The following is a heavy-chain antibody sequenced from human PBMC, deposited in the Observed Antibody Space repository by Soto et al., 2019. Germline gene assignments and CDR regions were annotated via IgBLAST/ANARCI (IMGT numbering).Heavy chain of an antibody. CDR1: GFTFSSYW. CDR2: IKQDGSEK. CDR3: ARMYYDFWSGYHISFDY. J-gene: IGHJ4*02. Sequence: GGSLRLSCAASGFTFSSYWMSWVRQAPGKGLEWVANIKQDGSEKYYVDSVKGRFTISRDNAKNSLYLQMNSLRAEDTAVYYCARMYYDFWSGYHISFDYWGQGTLVTVSS. V-gene: IGHV3-7*01. D-gene: IGHD3-3*01.